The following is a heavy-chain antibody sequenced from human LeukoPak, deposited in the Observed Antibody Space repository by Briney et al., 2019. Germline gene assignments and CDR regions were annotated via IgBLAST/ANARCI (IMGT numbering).Heavy chain of an antibody. D-gene: IGHD6-19*01. CDR1: GFTFSSYA. V-gene: IGHV3-23*01. CDR2: VSDTGAGT. CDR3: AKDLVAGSDY. J-gene: IGHJ4*02. Sequence: PGGSLRLSCAASGFTFSSYAMSWVRQAPGKGLEWVSSVSDTGAGTNYADSVKGRFTISRDSSKNTLSLQMNSLRVEDTAVYYCAKDLVAGSDYWGQGALVTVSS.